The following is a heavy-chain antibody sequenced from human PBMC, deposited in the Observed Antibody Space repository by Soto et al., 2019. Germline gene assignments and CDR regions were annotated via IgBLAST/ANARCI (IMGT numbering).Heavy chain of an antibody. Sequence: ESGGGVVQPGRSLRLSCAASGFTFSSYGMHWVRQAPGKGLEWVAVIWYDGSNKYYADSVKGRFTISRDNSKNTLYLQMNSLRAEDTAVYYCARDLGITIFGVVIINGMDVWGQGTTVTVSS. CDR1: GFTFSSYG. D-gene: IGHD3-3*01. CDR3: ARDLGITIFGVVIINGMDV. CDR2: IWYDGSNK. J-gene: IGHJ6*02. V-gene: IGHV3-33*01.